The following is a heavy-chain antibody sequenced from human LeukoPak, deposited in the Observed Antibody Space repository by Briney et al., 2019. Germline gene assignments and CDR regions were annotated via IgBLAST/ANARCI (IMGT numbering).Heavy chain of an antibody. CDR1: GGTFSSYA. Sequence: ASVKVSYKASGGTFSSYAISWVRQAPGPRLEWMGGIIPIFGTANYPQKFQGRVTITADESTSTAHMELSSQRSEDTAVYYCASSVAGYSSSWSYYFDYWGQGTLVTVSS. CDR2: IIPIFGTA. V-gene: IGHV1-69*01. D-gene: IGHD6-13*01. CDR3: ASSVAGYSSSWSYYFDY. J-gene: IGHJ4*02.